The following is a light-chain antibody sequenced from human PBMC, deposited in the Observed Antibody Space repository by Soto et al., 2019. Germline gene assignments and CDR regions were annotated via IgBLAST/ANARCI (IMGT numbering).Light chain of an antibody. Sequence: EVVLTQSPGTLSLSPGERATLSCRASQTVSRNYLAWYQQKPGQAPRLLIYGASSRATGIPDRFSGSGSATDFTLTISRLEPEDFAVYYCQQYGSSPPYTFGQGTKVDIK. CDR1: QTVSRNY. J-gene: IGKJ2*01. CDR2: GAS. V-gene: IGKV3-20*01. CDR3: QQYGSSPPYT.